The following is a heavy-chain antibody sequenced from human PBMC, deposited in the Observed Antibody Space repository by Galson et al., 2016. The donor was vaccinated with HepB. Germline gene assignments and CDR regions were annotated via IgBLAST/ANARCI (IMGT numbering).Heavy chain of an antibody. CDR1: GFSFRIYA. J-gene: IGHJ5*02. CDR3: AKQQIPRLGFDA. V-gene: IGHV3-23*01. Sequence: SLRLSCSASGFSFRIYAMSWVRQAPGKGLEWVSDIGSSGDSTLYADSVKGRFTISRDTSKNALYLQMNSLRAEDTAVYYCAKQQIPRLGFDAWGQGTPVTVSS. CDR2: IGSSGDST. D-gene: IGHD1/OR15-1a*01.